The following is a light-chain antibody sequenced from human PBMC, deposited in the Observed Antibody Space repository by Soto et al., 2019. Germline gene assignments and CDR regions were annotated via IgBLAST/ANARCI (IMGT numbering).Light chain of an antibody. V-gene: IGKV3-20*01. CDR2: AAS. CDR1: QSVSSRY. J-gene: IGKJ2*01. CDR3: QHYGDSPLYT. Sequence: EIVLTQSPGTLSLSPGERATLSCRASQSVSSRYLAWYQHKPGQAPRPLIYAASIRATSIPDRFSGSGSGTYFTLTISRLEPEDFAVYYCQHYGDSPLYTFGQGTQLE.